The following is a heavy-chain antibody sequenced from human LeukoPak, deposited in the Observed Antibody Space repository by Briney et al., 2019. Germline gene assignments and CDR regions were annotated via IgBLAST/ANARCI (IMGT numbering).Heavy chain of an antibody. CDR1: GFTFSSYW. D-gene: IGHD4-17*01. J-gene: IGHJ4*02. CDR2: IKQDGSEK. Sequence: GGSLRLSCAASGFTFSSYWMSWVRQAPGKGLEWVANIKQDGSEKYYVDSVKGRFTISRDNAKNSLYLQMNSLRAEDTAVYYCARSLLGYGDPLYYFDYWGQGTLVTVSS. V-gene: IGHV3-7*01. CDR3: ARSLLGYGDPLYYFDY.